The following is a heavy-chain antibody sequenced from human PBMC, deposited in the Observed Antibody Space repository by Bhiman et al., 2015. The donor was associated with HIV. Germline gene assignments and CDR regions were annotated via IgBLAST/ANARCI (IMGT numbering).Heavy chain of an antibody. CDR1: GFTFSSYA. D-gene: IGHD2-8*02. CDR2: ISSNGGTT. Sequence: VQLVESGGGVVQPGRSLRLSCAASGFTFSSYAMHWVRQAPGKGLEYVSAISSNGGTTYYANSVKGRFTISRDNSKNTLYLQMGSLRAGDTAVYYCGWWAVMAGIAYWGQGTLLTVSS. CDR3: GWWAVMAGIAY. J-gene: IGHJ4*02. V-gene: IGHV3-64*01.